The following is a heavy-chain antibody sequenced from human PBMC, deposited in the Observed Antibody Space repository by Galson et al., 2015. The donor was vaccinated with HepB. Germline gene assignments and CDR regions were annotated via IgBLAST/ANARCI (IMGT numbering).Heavy chain of an antibody. CDR3: ARARVVSTTVFYYYYGMDV. CDR2: TYYRSKWYN. J-gene: IGHJ6*02. CDR1: GDSVSSNSAA. D-gene: IGHD3-10*01. V-gene: IGHV6-1*01. Sequence: CAISGDSVSSNSAAWNWIRQSPSRGLEWLGRTYYRSKWYNDYAVSVKSRITINPDTSKNQFSLQLNSVTPEDTAVYYCARARVVSTTVFYYYYGMDVWGQGTTVTVSS.